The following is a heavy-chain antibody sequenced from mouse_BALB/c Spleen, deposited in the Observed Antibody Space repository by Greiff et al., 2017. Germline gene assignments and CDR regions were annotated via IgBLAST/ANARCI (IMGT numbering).Heavy chain of an antibody. Sequence: QVQLKQPGAELVKPGASVKLSCKASGYTFTSYYMYWVKQRPGQGLEWIGGINPSNGGTNFNEKFKSKATLTVDKSSSTAYMQLSSLTSEDSAVYYCTRPSTMRDYAMDYWGQGTSVTVSS. CDR3: TRPSTMRDYAMDY. J-gene: IGHJ4*01. V-gene: IGHV1S81*02. CDR1: GYTFTSYY. CDR2: INPSNGGT. D-gene: IGHD2-4*01.